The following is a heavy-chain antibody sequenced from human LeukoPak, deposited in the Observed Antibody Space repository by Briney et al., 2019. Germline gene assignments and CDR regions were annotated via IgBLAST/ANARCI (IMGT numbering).Heavy chain of an antibody. CDR1: GGSFSGYY. CDR3: ARGPRGTMISFDP. D-gene: IGHD3-22*01. V-gene: IGHV4-34*01. Sequence: PSETLSLTCAVYGGSFSGYYWSWIRQPPGKGLEWIGEINHSGSTNYNPSLKSRVTISVDTSKNQFSLKLSSVTAADTAVYYCARGPRGTMISFDPWGQGTLVTVSS. J-gene: IGHJ5*02. CDR2: INHSGST.